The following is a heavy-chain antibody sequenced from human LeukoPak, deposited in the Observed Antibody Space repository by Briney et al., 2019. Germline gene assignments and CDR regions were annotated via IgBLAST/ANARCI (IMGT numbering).Heavy chain of an antibody. CDR1: GGSISSGDYY. J-gene: IGHJ4*02. CDR3: AFMITFGGVIVWNY. Sequence: NPSQTLSLTCTVSGGSISSGDYYWSWIRQPPGKGLEWIGYIYYSGSTYYNPSLKSRVTISVDTSKNQFSLKLSSVTAADTAVYYCAFMITFGGVIVWNYWGQGTLVTVSS. CDR2: IYYSGST. V-gene: IGHV4-30-4*01. D-gene: IGHD3-16*02.